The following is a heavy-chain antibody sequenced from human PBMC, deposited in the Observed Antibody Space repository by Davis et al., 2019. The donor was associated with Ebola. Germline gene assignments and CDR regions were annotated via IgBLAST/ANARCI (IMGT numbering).Heavy chain of an antibody. V-gene: IGHV4-34*01. CDR2: INHSGST. J-gene: IGHJ6*02. D-gene: IGHD3-3*01. Sequence: SETLSLTCAVYGGSFSGYYWSWIRQPPGKGLEWIGEINHSGSTNYNPSLKSRVTISVDTSKNQFSLKLSSVTAADTAVYYCARHDDFWSGGYYYYGMDVWGQGTTVTVSS. CDR1: GGSFSGYY. CDR3: ARHDDFWSGGYYYYGMDV.